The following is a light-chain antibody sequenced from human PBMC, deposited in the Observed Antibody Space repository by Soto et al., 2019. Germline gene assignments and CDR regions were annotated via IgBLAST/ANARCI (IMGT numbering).Light chain of an antibody. Sequence: EIVLTQSPGTLSLSPGEGASLSCRASQSLISSYIAWYQQKRGQAPRLLIFAASSRATGIPDRCSGSGSGTDFTLTISRLEPEDFAVYYCQQYGSSVFTFGHGTKVDIK. CDR1: QSLISSY. CDR3: QQYGSSVFT. V-gene: IGKV3-20*01. J-gene: IGKJ3*01. CDR2: AAS.